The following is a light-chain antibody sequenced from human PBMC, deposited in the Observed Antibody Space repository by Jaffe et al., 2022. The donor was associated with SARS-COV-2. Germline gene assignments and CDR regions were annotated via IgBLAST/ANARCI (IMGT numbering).Light chain of an antibody. Sequence: DIQMTQSPSSVSASVGDRVTITCRASQDISNWLAWLQQKPGKAPKLLIYAASRLQSGVPSRFSGSGSGTGFTLTISSLQPDDFATYYCQQGRSFPLTFGQGTKLEIK. CDR2: AAS. CDR3: QQGRSFPLT. CDR1: QDISNW. J-gene: IGKJ2*01. V-gene: IGKV1-12*01.